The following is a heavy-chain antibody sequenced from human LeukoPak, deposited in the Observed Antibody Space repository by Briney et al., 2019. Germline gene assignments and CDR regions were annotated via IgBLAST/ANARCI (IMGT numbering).Heavy chain of an antibody. V-gene: IGHV3-7*01. CDR3: ARLPLATARYYFDY. Sequence: GGSLRLSCAASGFTFSTYWMSWVRQAPGKGLEWVANIKQDGSEKYHVVSVKGRFTISRDNAKNSLYLQMNSLRAEDTAVYYCARLPLATARYYFDYWGQGTLVTVSP. D-gene: IGHD4-17*01. CDR1: GFTFSTYW. CDR2: IKQDGSEK. J-gene: IGHJ4*02.